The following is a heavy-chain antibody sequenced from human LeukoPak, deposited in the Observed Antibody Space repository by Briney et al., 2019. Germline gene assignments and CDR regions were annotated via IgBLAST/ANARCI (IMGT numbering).Heavy chain of an antibody. CDR3: AGDKVDDNFDY. V-gene: IGHV3-30*04. Sequence: PGRSLRLSCAASGFTFSSYAMHWVRQAPGKGLEWVAVISYDGSNKYYADSVKGRFTISRDNSKNTLYLQMNSLRAEDTAVYYCAGDKVDDNFDYRGQGTLVTVSS. D-gene: IGHD1-1*01. CDR2: ISYDGSNK. J-gene: IGHJ4*02. CDR1: GFTFSSYA.